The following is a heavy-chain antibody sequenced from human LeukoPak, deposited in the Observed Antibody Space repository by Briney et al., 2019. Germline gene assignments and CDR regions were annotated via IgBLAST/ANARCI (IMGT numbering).Heavy chain of an antibody. Sequence: GGSLRLSFAASGFPVSSDYMSWVRQAPGKGLEWVSVIYSGGSTYYADSVKGRFTISRDNSKNTLYLQMNSLRAEDTAVYYCARSSGWYNWFDPWGQGTLVTVSS. CDR3: ARSSGWYNWFDP. CDR2: IYSGGST. J-gene: IGHJ5*02. D-gene: IGHD6-19*01. CDR1: GFPVSSDY. V-gene: IGHV3-66*01.